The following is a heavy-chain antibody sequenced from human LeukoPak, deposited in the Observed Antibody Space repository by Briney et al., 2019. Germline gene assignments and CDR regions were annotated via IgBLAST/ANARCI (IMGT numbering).Heavy chain of an antibody. D-gene: IGHD2-2*01. V-gene: IGHV3-33*01. Sequence: GQSLRLSCSASGFTFSRHGMHWVRQAPGKGLEWVAVIWYDATEKYHADSVKGRFTVSRDNSKNTMYLQMNSLRAEDTAVYYCARGSGLVVRGDAMDVWGQGTTVTVFS. CDR3: ARGSGLVVRGDAMDV. J-gene: IGHJ6*02. CDR1: GFTFSRHG. CDR2: IWYDATEK.